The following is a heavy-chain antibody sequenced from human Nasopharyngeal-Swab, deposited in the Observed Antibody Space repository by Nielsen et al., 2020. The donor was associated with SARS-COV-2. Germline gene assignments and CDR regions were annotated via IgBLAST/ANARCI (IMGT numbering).Heavy chain of an antibody. CDR3: ARVVTWGYSYGYGGTHVAHGIYFDY. J-gene: IGHJ4*02. V-gene: IGHV4-34*01. D-gene: IGHD5-18*01. CDR2: INRSGST. Sequence: FSESPVQGLEWLGEINRSGSTNYNPSLKSRVTISVDTSKNQFSLKLSSVTAADTAVYYCARVVTWGYSYGYGGTHVAHGIYFDYWGQGTLVTVSS.